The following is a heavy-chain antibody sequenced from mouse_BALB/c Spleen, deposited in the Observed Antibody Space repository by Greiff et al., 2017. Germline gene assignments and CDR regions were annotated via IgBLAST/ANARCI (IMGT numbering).Heavy chain of an antibody. J-gene: IGHJ2*01. CDR1: GYTFTNYW. D-gene: IGHD1-1*01. CDR2: IYPGGGYT. Sequence: ESGAELVRPGTSVKMSCKAAGYTFTNYWIGWVKQRPGHGLEWIGDIYPGGGYTNYNEKFKGKATLTADTSSSTAYMQLSSLTSEDSAIYYCARDYGSSYGNYFDYWGQGTTLTVSS. V-gene: IGHV1-63*02. CDR3: ARDYGSSYGNYFDY.